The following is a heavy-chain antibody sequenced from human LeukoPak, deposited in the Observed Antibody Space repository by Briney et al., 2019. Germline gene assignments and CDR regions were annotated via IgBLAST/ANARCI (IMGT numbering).Heavy chain of an antibody. CDR2: IYTSGST. CDR1: GGSISSYY. V-gene: IGHV4-4*07. D-gene: IGHD5-18*01. CDR3: ARASETAMVTL. Sequence: SETLSLTCTVSGGSISSYYWSWIRQPAGKGLEWIGRIYTSGSTNYNPSLKSRVTMFLDTSKNHISLKLTSVTAADTAIYFCARASETAMVTLWGQGTLVTVSS. J-gene: IGHJ4*02.